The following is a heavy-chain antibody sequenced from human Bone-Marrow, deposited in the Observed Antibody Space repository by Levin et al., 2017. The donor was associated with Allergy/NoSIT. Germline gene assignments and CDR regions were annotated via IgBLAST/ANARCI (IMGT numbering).Heavy chain of an antibody. J-gene: IGHJ6*03. CDR1: GYSFTSYW. CDR3: ARQGRGQSKDYYYYYMDV. D-gene: IGHD1-26*01. V-gene: IGHV5-51*01. Sequence: GESLKISCKGSGYSFTSYWIGWVRQMPGKGLEWMGIIYPGDSDTRYSPSFQGQVTISADKSISTAYLQWSSLKASDTAMYYCARQGRGQSKDYYYYYMDVWGKGTTVTVSS. CDR2: IYPGDSDT.